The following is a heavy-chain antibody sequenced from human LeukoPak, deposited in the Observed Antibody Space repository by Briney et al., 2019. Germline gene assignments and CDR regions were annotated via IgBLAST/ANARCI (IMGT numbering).Heavy chain of an antibody. V-gene: IGHV3-66*01. J-gene: IGHJ4*02. Sequence: GGSLRLSCAASGFTFSSYEMNWVRQAPGKGLEWVSVIYSGGTTYYADSVKGRFTTSRDNSKNTLYLQMNSLRAEDTAVYYCASRKYYYDSSGYSPALDYWGQGTLVTVSS. D-gene: IGHD3-22*01. CDR2: IYSGGTT. CDR3: ASRKYYYDSSGYSPALDY. CDR1: GFTFSSYE.